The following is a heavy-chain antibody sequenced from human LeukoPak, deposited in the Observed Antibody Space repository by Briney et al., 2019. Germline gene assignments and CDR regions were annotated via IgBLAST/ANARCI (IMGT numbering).Heavy chain of an antibody. CDR2: ISGSGGST. Sequence: HAGGSLRLSCAASGFTFSSYAMSWVRQAPGKGLEWVSAISGSGGSTYYADSVKGRFTISRDNSKNTLYLQMNSLRAEDTAVYYCAKWAELGTGPFDYWGQGTLVTVSS. D-gene: IGHD7-27*01. J-gene: IGHJ4*02. CDR1: GFTFSSYA. CDR3: AKWAELGTGPFDY. V-gene: IGHV3-23*01.